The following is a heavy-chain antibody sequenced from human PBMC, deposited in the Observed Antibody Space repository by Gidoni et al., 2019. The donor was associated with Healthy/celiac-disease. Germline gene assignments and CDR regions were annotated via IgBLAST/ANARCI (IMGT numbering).Heavy chain of an antibody. CDR3: ARGLGYYDSSGYYYWFDP. V-gene: IGHV4-59*01. J-gene: IGHJ5*02. CDR1: GGSISSYY. CDR2: IYYSGST. D-gene: IGHD3-22*01. Sequence: QVQLQESGPGLVKPSETLSLTCTVSGGSISSYYWSWIRQPPGKGLEWIGYIYYSGSTNYNPSLKSRVTISVDTSKNQFSLKLSSVTAADTAVYYCARGLGYYDSSGYYYWFDPWGQGTLVTVSS.